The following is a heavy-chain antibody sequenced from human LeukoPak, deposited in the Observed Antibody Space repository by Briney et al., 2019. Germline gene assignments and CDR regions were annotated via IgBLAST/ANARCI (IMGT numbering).Heavy chain of an antibody. V-gene: IGHV6-1*01. Sequence: SQTLSLTCAISGDSVSSNSADWIWIRQSPSRGLEWLGRTYYRSKWYNDYAVSVKTRITNNPDTTKNQYSPRLNSVNPDDKAGYYGARVEVEELGWFDPWGQGTVVTVS. CDR2: TYYRSKWYN. J-gene: IGHJ5*02. CDR3: ARVEVEELGWFDP. D-gene: IGHD1-26*01. CDR1: GDSVSSNSAD.